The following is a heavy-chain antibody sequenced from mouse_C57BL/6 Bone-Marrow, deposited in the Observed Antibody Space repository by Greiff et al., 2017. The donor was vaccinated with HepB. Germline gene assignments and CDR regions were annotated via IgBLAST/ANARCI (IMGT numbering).Heavy chain of an antibody. J-gene: IGHJ4*01. CDR3: ARSLPFCYYAMDY. V-gene: IGHV1-81*01. CDR2: IYPRSGNT. D-gene: IGHD6-1*01. CDR1: GYTFTSYG. Sequence: VQLQQSGAELARPGASVKLSCKASGYTFTSYGISWVKQRTGQGLEWIGEIYPRSGNTYYNEKFKGKATLTAYKSSSKAYMELRSLTSEDSAVYFCARSLPFCYYAMDYWGQGTSVTVSS.